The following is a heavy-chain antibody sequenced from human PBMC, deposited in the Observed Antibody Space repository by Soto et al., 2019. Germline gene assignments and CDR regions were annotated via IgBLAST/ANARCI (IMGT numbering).Heavy chain of an antibody. CDR2: IWYDGSNK. J-gene: IGHJ3*01. CDR3: ARVGYYYDSSDSIDLYDAFDL. Sequence: LRLSCAASGFTFSSYGMHWVRQAPGKGLEWVAVIWYDGSNKYYADSVKGRFTISRDNSKNTLYLQMNGLRAEDTAVYYCARVGYYYDSSDSIDLYDAFDLWGQGTMVTVSS. CDR1: GFTFSSYG. D-gene: IGHD3-22*01. V-gene: IGHV3-33*01.